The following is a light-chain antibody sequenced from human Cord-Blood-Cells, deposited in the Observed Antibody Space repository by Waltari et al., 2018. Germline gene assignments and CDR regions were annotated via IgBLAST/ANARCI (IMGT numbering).Light chain of an antibody. J-gene: IGLJ1*01. CDR2: KDS. CDR1: ALPKQY. V-gene: IGLV3-25*03. CDR3: QSADSSGTYYV. Sequence: SYELTQPPSVSVSPGQTARITCSGDALPKQYAYWYQQKPGQAPVRVIYKDSERPSGIPERFSGSSPGTTVTLTISGVQAEDEADYYCQSADSSGTYYVFGTGTKVTVL.